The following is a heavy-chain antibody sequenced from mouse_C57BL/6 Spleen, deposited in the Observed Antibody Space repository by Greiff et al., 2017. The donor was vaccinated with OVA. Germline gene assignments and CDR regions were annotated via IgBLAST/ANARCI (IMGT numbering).Heavy chain of an antibody. D-gene: IGHD4-1*01. J-gene: IGHJ2*01. CDR1: GYSITSDY. Sequence: EVKLVESGPGLAKPSQTLSLTCSVTGYSITSDYWNWIRKFPGNKLEYMGYISYSGSTYYNPSLKSRISITRDTSENQYYLRLNSVTTEDTATYYCARYTGTGFCDYWGQGTTLTVSS. V-gene: IGHV3-8*01. CDR2: ISYSGST. CDR3: ARYTGTGFCDY.